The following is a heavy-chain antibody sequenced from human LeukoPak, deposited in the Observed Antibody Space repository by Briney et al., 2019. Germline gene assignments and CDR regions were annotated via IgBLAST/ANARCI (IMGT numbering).Heavy chain of an antibody. CDR3: AKVTALSYSGRYSRGPFDY. V-gene: IGHV3-23*01. Sequence: PGGSLRISCAASGFTFSSYAMSWVRQAPGSGLEWVSAISGSGGSTYYADSVKGRFTISRDNSKNTLYLQTNSLRAEDTAVYYCAKVTALSYSGRYSRGPFDYWGQGTLVTVSS. D-gene: IGHD1-26*01. CDR2: ISGSGGST. CDR1: GFTFSSYA. J-gene: IGHJ4*02.